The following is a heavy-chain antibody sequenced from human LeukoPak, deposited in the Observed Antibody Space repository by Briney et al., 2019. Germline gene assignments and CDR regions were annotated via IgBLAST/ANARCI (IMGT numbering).Heavy chain of an antibody. CDR1: GFTFSSYG. V-gene: IGHV3-30*18. J-gene: IGHJ4*02. CDR3: AKMQQLEQKGFNFDY. D-gene: IGHD6-13*01. CDR2: ISYDGSNK. Sequence: PGGSLRLSCAASGFTFSSYGMHWVRQAPGKGLEWVAVISYDGSNKYYADSVKGRFTISRDNSKNTLYLQMNSLRAEDTAVYYCAKMQQLEQKGFNFDYWGQGTLVTVSS.